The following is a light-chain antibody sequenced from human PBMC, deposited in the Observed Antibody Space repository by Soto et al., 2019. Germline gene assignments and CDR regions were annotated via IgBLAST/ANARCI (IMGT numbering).Light chain of an antibody. V-gene: IGKV3-20*01. J-gene: IGKJ1*01. CDR3: QQYGSSPRT. CDR1: QSVSSSY. Sequence: EIVLTQSPGTLSLSPGERATLSCRASQSVSSSYLAWYQQKPGQAPRLLIYGASSRATGIPDRFSGSGSGTDFTLTNSRLEPVALAVYYCQQYGSSPRTFGQGTKVEIK. CDR2: GAS.